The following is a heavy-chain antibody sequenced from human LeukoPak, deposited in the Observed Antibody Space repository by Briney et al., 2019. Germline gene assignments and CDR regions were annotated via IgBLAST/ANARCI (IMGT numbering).Heavy chain of an antibody. CDR2: IYYSGST. D-gene: IGHD4-23*01. CDR3: ALGGNSFYYFDY. CDR1: GGSISSSSYY. Sequence: PSETLSLTCTVSGGSISSSSYYWGWIRQPPGKGLEWIGSIYYSGSTYYNPSLKSRVTISVDTSKNQFSLKLSSVTAADTAVYYCALGGNSFYYFDYWGQGTLVTVSS. V-gene: IGHV4-39*01. J-gene: IGHJ4*02.